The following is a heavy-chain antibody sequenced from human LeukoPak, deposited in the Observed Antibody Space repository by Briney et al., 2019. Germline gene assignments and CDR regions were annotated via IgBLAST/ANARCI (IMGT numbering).Heavy chain of an antibody. CDR1: GFTFSNYW. D-gene: IGHD2-15*01. CDR2: IIYDGSTT. CDR3: ARDRVPYCSGVSCSVDV. J-gene: IGHJ6*02. Sequence: GRSLRLSCAASGFTFSNYWMQWVRQAPGKGLVLVSRIIYDGSTTNYADSVKGRFTISRDNAKNTLYLQMNSLRVEDTAVYYCARDRVPYCSGVSCSVDVWGQGTTVTVSS. V-gene: IGHV3-74*01.